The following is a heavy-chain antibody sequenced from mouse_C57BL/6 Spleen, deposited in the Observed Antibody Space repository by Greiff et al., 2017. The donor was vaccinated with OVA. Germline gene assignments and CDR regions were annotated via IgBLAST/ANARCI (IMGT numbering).Heavy chain of an antibody. J-gene: IGHJ3*01. CDR1: GFTFSSYG. Sequence: EVKLVESGGDLVEPGGSLKLSCAASGFTFSSYGMSWVRQTPDKRLEWVATISSGGSYTYYPDSVKGRFTISRDNAKNTLYLQMSSLKSEDTAMYYCARGDSSWFAYWGQGTLVTVSA. CDR2: ISSGGSYT. V-gene: IGHV5-6*01. CDR3: ARGDSSWFAY.